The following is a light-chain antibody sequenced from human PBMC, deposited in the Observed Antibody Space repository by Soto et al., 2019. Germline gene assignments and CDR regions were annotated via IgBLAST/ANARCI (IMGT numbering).Light chain of an antibody. CDR2: GAS. V-gene: IGKV3-15*01. Sequence: EIVLTQSPGTLSLSPGERATLSCRASQSVSSKLAWYQKKPGQAPRLIIYGASTRATGIPARFSGSGSGTEFTLTISSLQSEDFAAYYCQQYNNWPPLTFGGGTKVDI. CDR1: QSVSSK. J-gene: IGKJ4*01. CDR3: QQYNNWPPLT.